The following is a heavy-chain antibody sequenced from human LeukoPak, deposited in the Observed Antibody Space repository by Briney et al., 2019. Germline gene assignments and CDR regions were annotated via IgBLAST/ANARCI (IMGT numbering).Heavy chain of an antibody. J-gene: IGHJ2*01. Sequence: GGSLRLSCVASGFTFSQYAMNWVRQAPGKGPEWVSVVSRSADSTYYADSVKGRFTISRDSPKNTLSLQMDSLRAEDTAMYYCAKSRHCSGGSCYLWGSFDLWGRGTLVTVSS. V-gene: IGHV3-23*01. D-gene: IGHD2-15*01. CDR2: VSRSADST. CDR1: GFTFSQYA. CDR3: AKSRHCSGGSCYLWGSFDL.